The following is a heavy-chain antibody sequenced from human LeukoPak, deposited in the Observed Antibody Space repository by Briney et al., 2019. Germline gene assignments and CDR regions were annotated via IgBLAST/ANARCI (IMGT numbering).Heavy chain of an antibody. CDR3: ARVRYYDILTGYYEPSWFGY. J-gene: IGHJ4*02. Sequence: ASVKVSCKASGYTFTGYYMHWVRQAPGQGLEWMGWINPNSGGTNYAQKFQGRVTMTRDTSISTAYMELSRLRSDDTAVYYCARVRYYDILTGYYEPSWFGYWGQGTLVTVSS. V-gene: IGHV1-2*02. CDR2: INPNSGGT. D-gene: IGHD3-9*01. CDR1: GYTFTGYY.